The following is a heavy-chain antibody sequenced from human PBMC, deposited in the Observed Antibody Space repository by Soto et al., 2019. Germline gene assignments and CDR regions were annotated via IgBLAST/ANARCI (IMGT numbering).Heavy chain of an antibody. CDR1: GFTFSSYW. D-gene: IGHD2-15*01. CDR3: ASLCSGGPYTDYYYYMDV. J-gene: IGHJ6*03. CDR2: INSDGSST. V-gene: IGHV3-74*01. Sequence: GGSLRLSCAASGFTFSSYWMHWVRQAPGKGLVWVSRINSDGSSTSYADSVKGRFTISRDNAKNTLYLQMNSLRAEDTAVYYCASLCSGGPYTDYYYYMDVWGKGTTVTVSS.